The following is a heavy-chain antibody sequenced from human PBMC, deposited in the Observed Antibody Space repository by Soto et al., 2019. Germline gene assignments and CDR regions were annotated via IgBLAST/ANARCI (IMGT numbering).Heavy chain of an antibody. CDR2: FIPMFNRP. Sequence: QVQLVQSGAEVKKPGSSVKVSCKASGGTFSSYAISWVRQAPGHGLEWMGGFIPMFNRPHSARKFQGRVTITADESMGTAYMDLSSLRSEDTAVYYCARGQFHHVSNYYYALDVWGKGTTVTVSS. V-gene: IGHV1-69*01. CDR3: ARGQFHHVSNYYYALDV. J-gene: IGHJ6*04. CDR1: GGTFSSYA.